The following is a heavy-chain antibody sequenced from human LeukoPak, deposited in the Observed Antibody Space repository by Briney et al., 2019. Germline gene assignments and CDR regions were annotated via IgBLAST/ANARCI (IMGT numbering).Heavy chain of an antibody. V-gene: IGHV1-46*01. CDR1: GYTFTSYY. J-gene: IGHJ4*02. Sequence: ASGKVSCKAAGYTFTSYYMHWVRQASGQGLEWMGIINPSGGTTTYAQTFQGRVTMTRDTPTSTVYMELSSLRSEDTAVYYCARGGDIVVVEAAVTDFDYWGQGTLVTVSS. CDR2: INPSGGTT. CDR3: ARGGDIVVVEAAVTDFDY. D-gene: IGHD2-15*01.